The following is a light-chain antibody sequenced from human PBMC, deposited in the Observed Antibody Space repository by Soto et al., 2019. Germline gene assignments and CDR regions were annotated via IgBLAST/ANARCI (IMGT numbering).Light chain of an antibody. J-gene: IGKJ2*01. V-gene: IGKV1-39*01. CDR1: QSISTY. CDR3: QQSYGHLYT. Sequence: DIQLTQSPSSLSASVGDRVTITCRASQSISTYLNWYRQKPGKAPDLLIYSASTLQSGVPSRFSGSGSGTDFTLTISRLQPEDFATYYCQQSYGHLYTFGQGTKLEIK. CDR2: SAS.